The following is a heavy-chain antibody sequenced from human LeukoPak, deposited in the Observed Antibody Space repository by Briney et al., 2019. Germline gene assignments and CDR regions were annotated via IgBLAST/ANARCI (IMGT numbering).Heavy chain of an antibody. CDR1: DGLFRDYY. Sequence: SEALSLTCAVYDGLFRDYYWSWIRQPPGKGLEWIAEINHSGSTNYNPTLKSRVTLSVDWSKNQFPLKVSSVTAADTAVYYCARGQRAGNLAARAFDNWGPGTPVTVS. D-gene: IGHD3-10*01. CDR3: ARGQRAGNLAARAFDN. CDR2: INHSGST. J-gene: IGHJ4*02. V-gene: IGHV4-34*01.